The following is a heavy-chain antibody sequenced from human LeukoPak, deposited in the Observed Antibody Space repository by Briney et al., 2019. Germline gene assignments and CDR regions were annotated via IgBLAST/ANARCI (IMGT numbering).Heavy chain of an antibody. V-gene: IGHV3-7*01. CDR3: ASRKLGNDY. CDR1: GFTFSSYG. D-gene: IGHD7-27*01. CDR2: IKADGGEK. J-gene: IGHJ4*01. Sequence: PGGSLRLSCAASGFTFSSYGMHWVRQTPGKGLEWVAKIKADGGEKDHVASVKGRFTISRDNAKNSLYLQMNSLRVEDTAVYYCASRKLGNDYWGQGTLVTVSS.